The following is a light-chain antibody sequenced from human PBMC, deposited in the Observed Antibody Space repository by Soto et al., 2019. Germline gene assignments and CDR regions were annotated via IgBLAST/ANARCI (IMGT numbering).Light chain of an antibody. V-gene: IGLV2-14*03. CDR1: SSDIGGYDY. J-gene: IGLJ1*01. CDR2: DVS. Sequence: QSALTQPASVSGFPGQSITISCTGTSSDIGGYDYVSWYQQHPGKAPKLIIYDVSGRPSGVSNRFSGSKSANTASLTISGLQAEDEADYHCSSYTSTIAPYVFGTGTMVTVL. CDR3: SSYTSTIAPYV.